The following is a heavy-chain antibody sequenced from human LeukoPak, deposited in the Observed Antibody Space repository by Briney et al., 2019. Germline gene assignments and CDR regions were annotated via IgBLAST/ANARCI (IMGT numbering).Heavy chain of an antibody. CDR3: ARDATGTPASY. V-gene: IGHV1-69*05. CDR2: IIPIFGTA. CDR1: GGTFSSYA. D-gene: IGHD1-1*01. J-gene: IGHJ4*02. Sequence: ASVKVSCKASGGTFSSYAISWVRQAPGQGLEWMGRIIPIFGTANYAQKFQGRVTITTDESTSTAYMELSSLRSEDAAVYYCARDATGTPASYWGQGTLVTVSS.